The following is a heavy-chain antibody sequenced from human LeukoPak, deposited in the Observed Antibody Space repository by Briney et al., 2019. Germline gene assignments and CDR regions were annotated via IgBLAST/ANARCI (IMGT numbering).Heavy chain of an antibody. CDR2: IYHSGST. V-gene: IGHV4-30-2*01. J-gene: IGHJ4*02. CDR3: ARETVVVPAAHIFDY. Sequence: PSETLSLTCAVSGGSISSGGYSWSWVRQPPGEGLEWIGYIYHSGSTYYNPSLKSRVTISVDRSKNQFSLKLSSVTAADTAVYYCARETVVVPAAHIFDYWGQGTLVTVSS. CDR1: GGSISSGGYS. D-gene: IGHD2-2*01.